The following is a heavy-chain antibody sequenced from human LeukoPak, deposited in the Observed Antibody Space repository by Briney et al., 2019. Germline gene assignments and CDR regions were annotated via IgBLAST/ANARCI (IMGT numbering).Heavy chain of an antibody. J-gene: IGHJ4*02. Sequence: SETLSLTCTVSGGSISSYYWSWIRQPPGKGLEWIGYIYYSGSTNYNPSLKSRVTISVDTSKNQFSLKLSSVTAADTAVYYCARRRGPDGYCSGGSCYAFDYWGQGTLVTVSS. CDR2: IYYSGST. V-gene: IGHV4-59*08. CDR3: ARRRGPDGYCSGGSCYAFDY. D-gene: IGHD2-15*01. CDR1: GGSISSYY.